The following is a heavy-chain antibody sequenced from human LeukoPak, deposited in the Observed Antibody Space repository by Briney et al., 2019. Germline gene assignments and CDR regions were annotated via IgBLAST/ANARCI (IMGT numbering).Heavy chain of an antibody. CDR1: GFTFSSYA. J-gene: IGHJ4*02. Sequence: GGSLRLSCAASGFTFSSYAMSWVRQAPGKGLEWVSAISGSGGNTYYADFVKGRFTISRDNSKNTLYLQMNSLRAEDTAVYYCAKGPNRGSYGVFDYWGQGTLVTVSS. CDR3: AKGPNRGSYGVFDY. V-gene: IGHV3-23*01. D-gene: IGHD1-26*01. CDR2: ISGSGGNT.